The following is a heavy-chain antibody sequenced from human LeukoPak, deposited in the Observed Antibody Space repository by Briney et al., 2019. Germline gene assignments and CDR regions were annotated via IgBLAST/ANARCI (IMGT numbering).Heavy chain of an antibody. J-gene: IGHJ4*02. CDR2: ISWDGGST. CDR3: AEDPDY. V-gene: IGHV3-43D*03. Sequence: GGSLRLSCAASGFTFDDYAMHWVRQAPGKGLEWVSLISWDGGSTYYADSVKGRFTISRDNSKNSLYLQMNSLRAEDTAVYYCAEDPDYWGQGTLVTVSS. CDR1: GFTFDDYA.